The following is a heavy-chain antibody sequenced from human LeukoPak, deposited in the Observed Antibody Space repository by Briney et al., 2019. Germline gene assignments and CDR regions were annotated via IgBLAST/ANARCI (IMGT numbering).Heavy chain of an antibody. CDR1: GVSISTFY. CDR2: MYYSGST. D-gene: IGHD3-16*02. J-gene: IGHJ4*02. CDR3: ARGLSPVDY. V-gene: IGHV4-59*01. Sequence: SETLSLTCTVSGVSISTFYWSWVRQPPGKGLEWIGYMYYSGSTTYNPSLKSRATISVDTSKKQLSLKLTSVTAADTAVYYCARGLSPVDYWGQGTLVTVSS.